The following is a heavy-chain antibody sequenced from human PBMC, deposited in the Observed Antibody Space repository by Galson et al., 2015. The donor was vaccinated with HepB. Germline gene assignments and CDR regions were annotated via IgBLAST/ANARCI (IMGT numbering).Heavy chain of an antibody. D-gene: IGHD5-18*01. J-gene: IGHJ4*02. CDR1: GFTFSSYE. Sequence: SLRLSCAASGFTFSSYEMNWVRQAPGKGLEWVSYISSSGSTIYYADSVKGRFTISRDNAKNSLYLQMNSLRAEDTAVYYCAREHRLWSFGGLGYWGQGTLVTVSS. CDR2: ISSSGSTI. CDR3: AREHRLWSFGGLGY. V-gene: IGHV3-48*03.